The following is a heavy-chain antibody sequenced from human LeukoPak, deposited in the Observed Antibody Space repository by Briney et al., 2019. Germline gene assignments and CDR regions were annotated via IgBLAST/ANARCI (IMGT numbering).Heavy chain of an antibody. J-gene: IGHJ3*02. Sequence: GASVKVSCKASGYIFNGYDISWVRQATGQGLEWMGWMNPNSGNTGYAQKFQGRVTMTRDTSISTAYMELSSLISEDTAVYYCAREPMRGRAGDNAFDIWGQGTMVTVSS. V-gene: IGHV1-8*01. CDR2: MNPNSGNT. CDR1: GYIFNGYD. D-gene: IGHD7-27*01. CDR3: AREPMRGRAGDNAFDI.